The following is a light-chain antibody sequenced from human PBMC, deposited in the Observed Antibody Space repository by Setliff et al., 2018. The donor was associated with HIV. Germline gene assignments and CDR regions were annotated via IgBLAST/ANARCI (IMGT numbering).Light chain of an antibody. J-gene: IGLJ1*01. V-gene: IGLV3-21*01. CDR1: NIASKS. CDR3: QVRDSTRDHYV. Sequence: SYELTQPPSVSVAPGKTASISCGGNNIASKSVHWYQHKPGQAPVLVIYYNSDRPSGIPERFSGSKSGNTATLTISRVEAGDEADYYCQVRDSTRDHYVFGTGTKVTVL. CDR2: YNS.